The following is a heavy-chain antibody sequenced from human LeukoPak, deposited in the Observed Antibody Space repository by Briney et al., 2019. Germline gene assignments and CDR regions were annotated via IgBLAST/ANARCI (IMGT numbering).Heavy chain of an antibody. Sequence: SETLSLTCTVSGGSISSYYWSWIRQPPGKGLEWIGYIYYSGSTNYNPSLKSRVTISVDTSKNQFSLKLSSVTAADTAVYYCARHRVIRYSGYESGTPRNDNWFDPWGQGTLVTVSS. V-gene: IGHV4-59*08. CDR3: ARHRVIRYSGYESGTPRNDNWFDP. J-gene: IGHJ5*02. CDR1: GGSISSYY. D-gene: IGHD5-12*01. CDR2: IYYSGST.